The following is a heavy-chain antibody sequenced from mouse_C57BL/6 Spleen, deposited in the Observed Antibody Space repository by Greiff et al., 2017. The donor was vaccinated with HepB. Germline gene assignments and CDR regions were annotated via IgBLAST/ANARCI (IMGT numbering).Heavy chain of an antibody. CDR2: ISSGSSTI. CDR1: GFTFSDYG. D-gene: IGHD1-1*01. CDR3: ARPGSSYGWYFDV. V-gene: IGHV5-17*01. J-gene: IGHJ1*03. Sequence: VQLKESGGGLVKPGGSLKLSCAASGFTFSDYGMHWVRQAPEKGLEWVAYISSGSSTIYYADTVKGRFTISRDNAQNTLFLQMTSLRSEDTAMYYCARPGSSYGWYFDVWGTGTTVTVSS.